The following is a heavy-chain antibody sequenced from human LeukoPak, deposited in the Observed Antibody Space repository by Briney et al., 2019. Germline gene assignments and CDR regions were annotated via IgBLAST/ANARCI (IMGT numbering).Heavy chain of an antibody. CDR3: AKERHTQYYFDY. CDR2: IRYDGSNK. J-gene: IGHJ4*02. V-gene: IGHV3-30*02. CDR1: GFTFSSYG. Sequence: PGGSLRLSCAASGFTFSSYGMHWVRQAPGKGLEWVAFIRYDGSNKYYADSVKGRFTISRDNSKNTLYLQMNSLRAEDTAVYYCAKERHTQYYFDYWGQGNLVTVSS.